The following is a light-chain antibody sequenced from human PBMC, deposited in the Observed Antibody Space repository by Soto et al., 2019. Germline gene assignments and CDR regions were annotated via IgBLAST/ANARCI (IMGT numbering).Light chain of an antibody. J-gene: IGKJ4*01. Sequence: DIQMTQSPFTLSASVGDRVTITCRASQSISNSLAWFQQKPGKAPNLLIYKASSLETGVPSRFSGSGSGTEFTLTISSLQPDDFATYYCRQYVSYPVTFGGGTKEEMK. V-gene: IGKV1-5*03. CDR1: QSISNS. CDR3: RQYVSYPVT. CDR2: KAS.